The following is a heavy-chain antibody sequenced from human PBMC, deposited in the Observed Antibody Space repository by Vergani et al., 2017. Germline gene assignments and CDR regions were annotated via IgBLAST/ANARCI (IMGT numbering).Heavy chain of an antibody. J-gene: IGHJ4*02. CDR2: ISSSSSYI. D-gene: IGHD2-8*01. V-gene: IGHV3-21*01. CDR3: ARQSRDVFCTNGVCPLGY. CDR1: GFTFSSYS. Sequence: EVRLLESGGGLVQPGGSLRLSCAASGFTFSSYSMNWVRQAPGKGLEWVSSISSSSSYIYYADSVKGRFTISRDNAKNSLHLQMNNLRAEDTAVYYCARQSRDVFCTNGVCPLGYWGQGALVTVSS.